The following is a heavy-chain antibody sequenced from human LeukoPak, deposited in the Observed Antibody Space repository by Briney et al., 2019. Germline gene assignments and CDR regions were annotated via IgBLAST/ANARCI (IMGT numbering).Heavy chain of an antibody. D-gene: IGHD1-26*01. Sequence: GASLKISCQGSGYSFTSYWIGWVRQMPGKGLEWMGVIYPGDSHTRYSPSFQGQVTISADKSISTALLQWSSLKASDTAMYYCARHLSGSYSGYYFDYWGQGTLVTHSP. CDR1: GYSFTSYW. CDR3: ARHLSGSYSGYYFDY. V-gene: IGHV5-51*01. CDR2: IYPGDSHT. J-gene: IGHJ4*02.